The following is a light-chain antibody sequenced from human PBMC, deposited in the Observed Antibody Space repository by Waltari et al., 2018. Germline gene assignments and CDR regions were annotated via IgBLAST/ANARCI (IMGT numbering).Light chain of an antibody. CDR2: AAS. CDR3: QQSNSNPQT. J-gene: IGKJ1*01. V-gene: IGKV1-39*01. CDR1: QRISNF. Sequence: DIQMTQSPSSLSASVGDRVTITCRSSQRISNFLNWDQQKPGKAPKLLIYAASSLQIGVPSRFSGSGSGTDFTLPISSLQPDDFATYYCQQSNSNPQTFGKGTKVE.